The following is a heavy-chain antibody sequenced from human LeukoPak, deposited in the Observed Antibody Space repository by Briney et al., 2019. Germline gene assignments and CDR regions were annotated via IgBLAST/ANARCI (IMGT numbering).Heavy chain of an antibody. V-gene: IGHV4-59*08. Sequence: KPSETLSLTCTVSGGPISSYYWSWIRQPPGKGLEWIAYISDIGSIKYNPPLMSRVTISLDTSKYQFSLKLSTVTGADTAVYYCAGHHPRNTVDFWGQGTLVTVSP. CDR1: GGPISSYY. D-gene: IGHD2/OR15-2a*01. J-gene: IGHJ4*02. CDR2: ISDIGSI. CDR3: AGHHPRNTVDF.